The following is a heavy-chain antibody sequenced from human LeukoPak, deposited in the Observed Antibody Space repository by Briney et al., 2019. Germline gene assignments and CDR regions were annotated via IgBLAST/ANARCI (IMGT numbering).Heavy chain of an antibody. V-gene: IGHV4-59*01. CDR1: GGSISSYY. CDR3: ASADYYDSRSQGAFDI. D-gene: IGHD3-22*01. Sequence: SETLSLTCTVSGGSISSYYWSWIRQPPGKGLEWIGYIYYSGSTNYNPSLKSRVTISVDTSKNQFSLKLSSVTAADTAVYYCASADYYDSRSQGAFDIWGQGTMVTVSS. J-gene: IGHJ3*02. CDR2: IYYSGST.